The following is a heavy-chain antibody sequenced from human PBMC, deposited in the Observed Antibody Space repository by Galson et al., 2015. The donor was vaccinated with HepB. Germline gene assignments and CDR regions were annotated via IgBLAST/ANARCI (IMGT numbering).Heavy chain of an antibody. CDR3: ARDRVEGYGGNLRFYYYGMDV. V-gene: IGHV1-69*13. D-gene: IGHD4-23*01. CDR2: IVPTFGIA. Sequence: SVKVSCKAAGGTFSKYAFSWVRQAPGQGLEWMGGIVPTFGIAIYAQKFQGSVTITADEPTRTVHMELSSLRSDDTAVYYCARDRVEGYGGNLRFYYYGMDVWGRRTTVTISS. CDR1: GGTFSKYA. J-gene: IGHJ6*02.